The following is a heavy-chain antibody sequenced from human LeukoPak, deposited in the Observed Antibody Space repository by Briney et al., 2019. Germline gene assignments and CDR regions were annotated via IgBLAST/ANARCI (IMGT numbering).Heavy chain of an antibody. CDR3: AIAYCGGDCYGRDAFDI. CDR2: INHSGST. V-gene: IGHV4-34*01. Sequence: PSETLSLTCAVYGGSFSGYYWSWIRQPPGKGLEWIGEINHSGSTNYNPSLKSRVTISVDTSKNQFSLKLSSVTAADTAVYYCAIAYCGGDCYGRDAFDIWGQGTMVTVSS. CDR1: GGSFSGYY. D-gene: IGHD2-21*01. J-gene: IGHJ3*02.